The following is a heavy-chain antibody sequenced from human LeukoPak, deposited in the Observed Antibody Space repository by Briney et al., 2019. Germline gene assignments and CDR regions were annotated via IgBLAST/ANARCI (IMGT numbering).Heavy chain of an antibody. D-gene: IGHD3-22*01. V-gene: IGHV3-23*01. J-gene: IGHJ3*02. CDR1: GFTFNSYA. CDR3: ARGGRGSAAVVAPRSFDI. CDR2: ISGSGGST. Sequence: GGSLRLSCAASGFTFNSYAMSWVRQAPGKGLEWVSAISGSGGSTYYADSVKGRFTISRDNSKNTLYLQMNSLRAEDSALYYCARGGRGSAAVVAPRSFDIWGQGTMVTVSS.